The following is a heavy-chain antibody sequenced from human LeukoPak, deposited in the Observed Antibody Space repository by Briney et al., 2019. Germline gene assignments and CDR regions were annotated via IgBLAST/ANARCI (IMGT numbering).Heavy chain of an antibody. CDR2: ISSSSSTI. J-gene: IGHJ5*02. CDR3: AKDLGREDYR. V-gene: IGHV3-48*01. D-gene: IGHD1-26*01. CDR1: GFTFSSYS. Sequence: GGSLRLSCAASGFTFSSYSMNWVRQAPGKGLEWVSYISSSSSTIYYADSVKGRFTISRDNSKNTLYLQMNSLRAEDTAVYYCAKDLGREDYRWGQGTLVTVSS.